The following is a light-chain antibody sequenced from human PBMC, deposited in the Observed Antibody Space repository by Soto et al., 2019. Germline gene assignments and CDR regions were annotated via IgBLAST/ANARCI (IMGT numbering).Light chain of an antibody. J-gene: IGKJ1*01. CDR2: GAS. Sequence: EIVLTQSPDTLSLSPGEGASLSCRASQSVHTFLAWYQQKPGQAPRLLIYGASSRATGIPDRFSGSGSGTDFTLTISRLEPEDFAVYYCQQYGSWTFGQGTKVDIK. V-gene: IGKV3-20*01. CDR3: QQYGSWT. CDR1: QSVHTF.